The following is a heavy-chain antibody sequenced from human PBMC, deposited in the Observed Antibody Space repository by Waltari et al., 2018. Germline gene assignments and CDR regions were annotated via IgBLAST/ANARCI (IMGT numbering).Heavy chain of an antibody. CDR3: VRDVWPHCSDDCYSPGY. V-gene: IGHV3-11*04. Sequence: QVRLVESGGNGVTPGGSLRLSCPGFGFPFSDYSMTWIRQAPGKGLEWVSYITTSRRTKYYADSVKGRFSISRDDFANSVFLEMNNLGVEDSAVYYCVRDVWPHCSDDCYSPGYWGQGTLVTVSS. CDR1: GFPFSDYS. J-gene: IGHJ4*02. CDR2: ITTSRRTK. D-gene: IGHD2-21*02.